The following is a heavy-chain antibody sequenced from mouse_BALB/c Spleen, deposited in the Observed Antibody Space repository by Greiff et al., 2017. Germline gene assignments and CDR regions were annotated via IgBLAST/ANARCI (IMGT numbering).Heavy chain of an antibody. Sequence: QVQLQQSGPGLVAPSQSLSITCTVSGFSLTSYGVHWVRQPPGKGLEWLGVIWAGGSTNYNSALMSRLSISKDNSKSQVFLKMNSLQTDDTAMYYCARDEGLRRVYYAMDYWGQGTSVTVSS. D-gene: IGHD2-2*01. CDR1: GFSLTSYG. CDR2: IWAGGST. CDR3: ARDEGLRRVYYAMDY. J-gene: IGHJ4*01. V-gene: IGHV2-9*02.